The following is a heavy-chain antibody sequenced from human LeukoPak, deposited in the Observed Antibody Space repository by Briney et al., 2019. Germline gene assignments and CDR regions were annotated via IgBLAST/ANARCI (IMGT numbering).Heavy chain of an antibody. V-gene: IGHV1-8*03. J-gene: IGHJ4*02. CDR3: ARGGSSTRTGGYYFDY. D-gene: IGHD2-2*01. Sequence: ASVKASCKASGYTFTSYDINWVRQATGQGLEWMGWMNPNSGNTGYAQKFQGRVTITRNTSISTAYMELSSLRSEDTAVYYCARGGSSTRTGGYYFDYWGQGTLVNVSS. CDR2: MNPNSGNT. CDR1: GYTFTSYD.